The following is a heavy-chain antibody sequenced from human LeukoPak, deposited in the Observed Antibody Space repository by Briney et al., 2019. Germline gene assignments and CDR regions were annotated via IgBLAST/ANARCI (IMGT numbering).Heavy chain of an antibody. V-gene: IGHV4-34*01. CDR3: ARGSVPSYYYMDV. CDR2: INHSGST. CDR1: GGSFSGYY. Sequence: SQTVSLTCAVYGGSFSGYYWSWIRQPPGKGLEWIGEINHSGSTNYNPSLKSRVTISVDTSKNQFSLKLSSVTAADTAVYYCARGSVPSYYYMDVWGKGTTDRVSS. J-gene: IGHJ6*03.